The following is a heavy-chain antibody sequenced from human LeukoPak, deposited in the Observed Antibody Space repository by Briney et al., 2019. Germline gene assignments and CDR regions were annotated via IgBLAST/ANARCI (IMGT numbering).Heavy chain of an antibody. Sequence: SETLSLTCTVSGGSISSYYWSWIRQPPGKGLEWIGYIYYSGSTNYNPSLKSRVTISVDTSKNQVSLKLSSVTAADTAVYYCARGGLRFGLDPWGQGTLVTVSS. CDR3: ARGGLRFGLDP. D-gene: IGHD3-10*01. CDR1: GGSISSYY. J-gene: IGHJ5*02. CDR2: IYYSGST. V-gene: IGHV4-59*01.